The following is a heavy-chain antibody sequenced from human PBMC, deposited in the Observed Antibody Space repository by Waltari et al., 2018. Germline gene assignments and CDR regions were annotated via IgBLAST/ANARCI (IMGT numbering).Heavy chain of an antibody. CDR3: AKAWAPGLIGGAAS. CDR1: GFTFSSYA. Sequence: EVQLVESGGGLVQPGGSPRLSCAASGFTFSSYAMSWVRPAPGKVLEWVSAISGSGGSTYSADSVKGRFTISRDNSKNTLYLQMNSLRAEDTAVYYCAKAWAPGLIGGAASWGQGTLVTVSS. D-gene: IGHD3-16*01. J-gene: IGHJ4*02. V-gene: IGHV3-23*04. CDR2: ISGSGGST.